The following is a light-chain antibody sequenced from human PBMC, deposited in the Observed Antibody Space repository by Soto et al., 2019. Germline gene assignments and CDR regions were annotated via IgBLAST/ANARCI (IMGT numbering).Light chain of an antibody. Sequence: EIVLTQSPGTLSLSPGESATLSCRASQSVRSSYLAWYQQKPGQTPRLLIYGASSRATGIPARFSGSGSGTDFPLTISRVEPEDFAVYYCQQYGSSPPMFTFGQGTQLEIK. V-gene: IGKV3-20*01. CDR3: QQYGSSPPMFT. CDR2: GAS. CDR1: QSVRSSY. J-gene: IGKJ2*01.